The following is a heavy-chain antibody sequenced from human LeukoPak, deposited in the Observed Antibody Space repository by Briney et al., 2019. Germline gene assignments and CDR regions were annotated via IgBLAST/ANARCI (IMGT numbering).Heavy chain of an antibody. J-gene: IGHJ3*02. V-gene: IGHV4-59*01. Sequence: SETLSLTCTVSGGSISSYYWSWIRQPPGKGLEWIGYIYYSGSTNYNPSLKSRVTISVDTSKNQFSLKLGSMTAADTAVYYCARVSGGGAFDIWGQGTMVTVSS. CDR3: ARVSGGGAFDI. D-gene: IGHD4-23*01. CDR2: IYYSGST. CDR1: GGSISSYY.